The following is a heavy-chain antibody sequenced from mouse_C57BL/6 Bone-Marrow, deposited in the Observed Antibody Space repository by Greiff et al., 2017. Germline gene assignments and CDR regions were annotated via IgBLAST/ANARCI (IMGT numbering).Heavy chain of an antibody. J-gene: IGHJ1*03. V-gene: IGHV7-3*01. Sequence: EVKLQESGGGLVQPGGSLSLSCAASGFTFTDYYMSWVRQPPGKALEWLGFIRNKANGYTTEYSASVKGRFTISRDNSQSILYLQMNALRAEDSATYYCARLGYDVNVWGTGTTVTVSS. D-gene: IGHD2-2*01. CDR2: IRNKANGYTT. CDR1: GFTFTDYY. CDR3: ARLGYDVNV.